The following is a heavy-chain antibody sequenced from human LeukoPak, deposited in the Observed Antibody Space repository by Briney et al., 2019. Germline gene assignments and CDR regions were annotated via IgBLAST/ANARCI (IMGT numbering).Heavy chain of an antibody. J-gene: IGHJ4*02. CDR1: GFTFSSYA. Sequence: GRSLRLSCAASGFTFSSYAMHWVRQAPGKGLEWVAVISYDGSNKYYADSVKGRFTISRDNSKNTLYLQMNSLRAEDTAVYYCARDLGAAINLPIAAAGGLTDYWGQGTLVTVSS. D-gene: IGHD6-13*01. CDR2: ISYDGSNK. CDR3: ARDLGAAINLPIAAAGGLTDY. V-gene: IGHV3-30-3*01.